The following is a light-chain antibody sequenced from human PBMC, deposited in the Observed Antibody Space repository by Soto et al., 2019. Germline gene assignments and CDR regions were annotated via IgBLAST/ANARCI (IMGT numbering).Light chain of an antibody. Sequence: EIVMTQSPGTLSVSPGERATLSCRASQSISRNLAWYQQRPGRAPRLLIYGVSTRASGIPARFSGSGSETEFTLSISSLQSEDAAIYYCQQYNASPPLTFGGGTKVEIK. CDR3: QQYNASPPLT. J-gene: IGKJ4*01. CDR1: QSISRN. V-gene: IGKV3-15*01. CDR2: GVS.